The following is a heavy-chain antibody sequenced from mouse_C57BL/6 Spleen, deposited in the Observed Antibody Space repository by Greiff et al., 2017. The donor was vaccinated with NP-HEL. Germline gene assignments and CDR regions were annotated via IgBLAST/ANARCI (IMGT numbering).Heavy chain of an antibody. D-gene: IGHD1-1*02. Sequence: VQLQQPGAELVMPGASVKLSCKASGYTFTSYWMHWVKQRPGQGLEWIGEIDPSDSYTNYNQKFKGKSTLTVDKSSSTASMQLSSLTSADSAVYYCASGYGSLEAWFAYWGQGTLVTVSA. CDR3: ASGYGSLEAWFAY. V-gene: IGHV1-69*01. J-gene: IGHJ3*01. CDR1: GYTFTSYW. CDR2: IDPSDSYT.